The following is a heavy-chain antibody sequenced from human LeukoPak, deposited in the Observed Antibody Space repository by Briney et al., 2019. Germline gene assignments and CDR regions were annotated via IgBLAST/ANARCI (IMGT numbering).Heavy chain of an antibody. J-gene: IGHJ5*02. D-gene: IGHD2-2*01. V-gene: IGHV4-61*02. CDR1: GVSISSGSYY. CDR2: IYTSGST. CDR3: AREDPDCSSTSCYEHWFDP. Sequence: SETLSLTCTVSGVSISSGSYYWSWIRQPAGKGLEWIGRIYTSGSTNYNPSLKNRVPISVDTSKNQFSLKLSSVPAADTAVYYCAREDPDCSSTSCYEHWFDPWGQGTLVTVSS.